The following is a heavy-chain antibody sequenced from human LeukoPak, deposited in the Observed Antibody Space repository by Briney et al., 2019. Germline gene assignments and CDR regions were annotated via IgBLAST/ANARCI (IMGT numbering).Heavy chain of an antibody. CDR2: IKQDGGEK. Sequence: PGGSLRLSCGVSGFIFSDYWMNWVRQAPGKGLEWVASIKQDGGEKSYVDSVKGRFTISRDNAKNSLYLQMSSLRAEDTAVHYCARDGTAAGLYFDLWGQGTPVTVSS. V-gene: IGHV3-7*01. J-gene: IGHJ4*01. CDR1: GFIFSDYW. D-gene: IGHD6-13*01. CDR3: ARDGTAAGLYFDL.